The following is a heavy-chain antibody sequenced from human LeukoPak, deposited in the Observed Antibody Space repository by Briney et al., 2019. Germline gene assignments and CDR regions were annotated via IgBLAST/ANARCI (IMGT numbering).Heavy chain of an antibody. V-gene: IGHV1-2*02. CDR3: ATCRRFEIGDAFDI. D-gene: IGHD2-15*01. CDR1: GYTFTGYY. J-gene: IGHJ3*02. Sequence: ASVKVSCKASGYTFTGYYLHWVRQAPGQGLEWMGWINPNSGGTNYAQKFQGRVTITADKSTSTAYMELSSLRSDDSAVFYCATCRRFEIGDAFDIWGQGTMVTVSS. CDR2: INPNSGGT.